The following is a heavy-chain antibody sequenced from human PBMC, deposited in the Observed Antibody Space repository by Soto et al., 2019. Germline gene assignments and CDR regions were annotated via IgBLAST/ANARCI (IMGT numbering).Heavy chain of an antibody. D-gene: IGHD3-3*01. Sequence: VASVKVSCKASGYTFTSYDINWVRQATGQGLEWMGWMNPNSGNTGYAQKFQGRVTMTRNTSISTAYMELSSLRSEDTAVYYCARPNSYYDFWSGYNLDYYYYYMDVWGKGTTVTVSS. CDR1: GYTFTSYD. CDR3: ARPNSYYDFWSGYNLDYYYYYMDV. J-gene: IGHJ6*03. CDR2: MNPNSGNT. V-gene: IGHV1-8*01.